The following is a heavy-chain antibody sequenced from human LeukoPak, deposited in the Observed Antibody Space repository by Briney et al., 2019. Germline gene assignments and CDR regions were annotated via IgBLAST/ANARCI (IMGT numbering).Heavy chain of an antibody. Sequence: SETLSLTCTVSGGSISSYYWSWIRQPAGKGLEGIGRIYTSGSTNYNPSLKSRVTMSVDTPKNQFSLKLSSVTAADTAVYYCARDITIFGVAPQNWFDPWGQGTLVTVSS. D-gene: IGHD3-3*01. J-gene: IGHJ5*02. CDR1: GGSISSYY. CDR2: IYTSGST. CDR3: ARDITIFGVAPQNWFDP. V-gene: IGHV4-4*07.